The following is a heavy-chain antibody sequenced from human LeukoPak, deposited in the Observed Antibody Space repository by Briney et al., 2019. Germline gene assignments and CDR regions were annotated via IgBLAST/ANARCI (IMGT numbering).Heavy chain of an antibody. CDR2: IWYDGSNK. CDR3: AKDRYDSSGTYFDY. CDR1: GFTFSSYG. D-gene: IGHD3-22*01. V-gene: IGHV3-30*02. J-gene: IGHJ4*02. Sequence: GGSLRLSCAASGFTFSSYGMHWVRQAPGKGLEWVAVIWYDGSNKYYTDSVKGRFTISRDNSKNTLYLQMNSLSVEDTAVYYCAKDRYDSSGTYFDYWGQGSLVSVSS.